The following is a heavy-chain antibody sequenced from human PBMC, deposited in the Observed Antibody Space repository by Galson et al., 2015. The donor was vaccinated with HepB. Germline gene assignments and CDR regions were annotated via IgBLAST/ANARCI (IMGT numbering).Heavy chain of an antibody. D-gene: IGHD2-8*01. CDR2: ISYDGSNK. CDR1: GFTFSSYA. J-gene: IGHJ3*02. CDR3: ARGLLGYCTNGVCLPAFDI. V-gene: IGHV3-30-3*01. Sequence: SLRLSCAASGFTFSSYAMHWVRQAPGKGLEWVAVISYDGSNKYYADSVKGRFTISRDNSTNTLYLQMNSLRAEDTAVYYCARGLLGYCTNGVCLPAFDIWGQGTMVTVSS.